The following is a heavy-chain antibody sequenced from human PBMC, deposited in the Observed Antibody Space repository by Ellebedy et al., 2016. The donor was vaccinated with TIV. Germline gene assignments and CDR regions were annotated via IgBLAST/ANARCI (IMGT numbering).Heavy chain of an antibody. CDR1: GFTLSDYS. V-gene: IGHV3-48*02. CDR3: ARDENYGAEVIDY. J-gene: IGHJ4*02. Sequence: GESLKISCAASGFTLSDYSMSWVRQAPGKGLEWVSYISSSGSPIHYADSVKGRFSISRDNVKNSLYLQMNSLRDEDTAVYYCARDENYGAEVIDYWGQGTLVTVSS. CDR2: ISSSGSPI. D-gene: IGHD4-17*01.